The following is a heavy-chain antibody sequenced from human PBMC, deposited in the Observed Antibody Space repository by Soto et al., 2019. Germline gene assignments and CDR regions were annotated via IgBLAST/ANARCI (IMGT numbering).Heavy chain of an antibody. CDR1: GYTLSSYG. V-gene: IGHV1-18*01. CDR2: ITTYNGNK. J-gene: IGHJ4*02. D-gene: IGHD3-10*01. CDR3: ARDWGELYLDY. Sequence: QVHLVQSGAEVKKPGASVKVSCKASGYTLSSYGISWVRQAPGQGLEWMGRITTYNGNKNYAQKLQGRVTMTTDLSTNTAFMELRSLRSDDTAVYYCARDWGELYLDYWGQGTLVTVSS.